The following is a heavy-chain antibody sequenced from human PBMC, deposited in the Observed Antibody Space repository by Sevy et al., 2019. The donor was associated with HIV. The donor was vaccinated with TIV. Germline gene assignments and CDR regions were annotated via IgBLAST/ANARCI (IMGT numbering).Heavy chain of an antibody. CDR1: GFTFSSYV. D-gene: IGHD2-15*01. Sequence: GGSLRLSCAASGFTFSSYVMSWVRQAPGGGLEWVSGIIGRGDSTYYADSVKGRFTISRDNSKNTLYLQMNSLRAEDTAVYYCAKLSFVHAGSPDFAYWGQGTLVTGSS. J-gene: IGHJ4*02. CDR3: AKLSFVHAGSPDFAY. V-gene: IGHV3-23*01. CDR2: IIGRGDST.